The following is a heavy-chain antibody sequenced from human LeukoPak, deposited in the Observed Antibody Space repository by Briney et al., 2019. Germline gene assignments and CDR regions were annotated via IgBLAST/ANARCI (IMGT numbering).Heavy chain of an antibody. D-gene: IGHD1-26*01. CDR3: ARQRRGSYYIYRGWFDP. CDR2: INPNSGGT. J-gene: IGHJ5*02. V-gene: IGHV1-2*02. CDR1: GYTFTGYY. Sequence: GASVKVSCKASGYTFTGYYMHWVRQAPGQGLERMGWINPNSGGTNYAQKFQGRVTMTRDTSVSTAYMELSRLRSDDTAVYYCARQRRGSYYIYRGWFDPWGQGTLVTVSS.